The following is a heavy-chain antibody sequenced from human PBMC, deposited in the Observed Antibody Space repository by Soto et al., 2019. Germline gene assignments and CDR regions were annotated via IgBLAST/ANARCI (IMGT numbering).Heavy chain of an antibody. V-gene: IGHV3-23*01. CDR1: GFTFSSYA. CDR3: AKDRLAERCQYPYFFDY. Sequence: EAQLLESGGGLVQPGGSLRLSCAASGFTFSSYAMSWVRQAPGKGLEWVSAIRGRGGSTYYADSVKGRFTISRDNSKNALYLKMNSLGAEDTAVYHCAKDRLAERCQYPYFFDYWGHGTLVSVS. CDR2: IRGRGGST. J-gene: IGHJ4*01. D-gene: IGHD1-1*01.